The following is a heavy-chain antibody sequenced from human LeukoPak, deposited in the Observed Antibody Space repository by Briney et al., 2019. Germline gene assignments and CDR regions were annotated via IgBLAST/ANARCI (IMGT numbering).Heavy chain of an antibody. CDR1: GFTFSSYW. D-gene: IGHD6-19*01. V-gene: IGHV3-7*03. Sequence: GGSLRLSCAASGFTFSSYWMSWVRQAPGKGLEWVANIKQDGSEKYYVDSVKGRFTISRDNAKNSLYLQMNSLRAEDTAVYYCAKTGSGWLLEWFDPWGQGTLVTVSS. CDR2: IKQDGSEK. CDR3: AKTGSGWLLEWFDP. J-gene: IGHJ5*02.